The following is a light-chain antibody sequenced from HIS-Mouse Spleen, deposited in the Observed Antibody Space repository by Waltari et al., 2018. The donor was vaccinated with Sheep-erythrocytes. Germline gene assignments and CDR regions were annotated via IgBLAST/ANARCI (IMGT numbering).Light chain of an antibody. V-gene: IGKV1-39*01. CDR2: AAS. Sequence: DIQMTQSPSSLSASVGDRVTIPCRASQSISSYLNWYQQKPGKAPKLLCYAASSLQSGVPSRFSGSGSGTDFTLTISSLQPEDFATYYCQQSYSTPYTFGQGTKLEIK. CDR3: QQSYSTPYT. J-gene: IGKJ2*01. CDR1: QSISSY.